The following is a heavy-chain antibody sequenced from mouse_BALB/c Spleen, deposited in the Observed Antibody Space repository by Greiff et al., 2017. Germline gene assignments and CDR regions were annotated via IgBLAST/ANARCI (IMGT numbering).Heavy chain of an antibody. J-gene: IGHJ2*01. CDR3: ARGDYYGSSYS. D-gene: IGHD1-1*01. CDR1: GYSITSGYY. Sequence: EVQRVESGPGLVKPSQSLSLTCSVTGYSITSGYYWNWIRQFPGNKLEWMGYISYDGSNNYNPSLKNRISITRDTSKNQFFLKLNSVTTEDTATYYCARGDYYGSSYSWGQGTTLTVSS. V-gene: IGHV3-6*02. CDR2: ISYDGSN.